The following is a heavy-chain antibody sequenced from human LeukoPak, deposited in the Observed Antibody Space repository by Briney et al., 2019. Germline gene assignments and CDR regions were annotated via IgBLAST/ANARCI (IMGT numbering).Heavy chain of an antibody. CDR3: ARVGFDI. J-gene: IGHJ3*02. V-gene: IGHV3-30*02. CDR1: GFNFNYYG. Sequence: GGSLRLSCAASGFNFNYYGMHWVRQAPGKGLEWVAFIRYDGSNKYYADSVKGRFTISRDNSENTLYMQMNSLRAEDTAVYYCARVGFDIWGQGTMVTVSS. CDR2: IRYDGSNK.